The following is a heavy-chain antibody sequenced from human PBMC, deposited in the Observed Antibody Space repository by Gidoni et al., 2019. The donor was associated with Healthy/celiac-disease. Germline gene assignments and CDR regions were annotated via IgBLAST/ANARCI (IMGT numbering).Heavy chain of an antibody. V-gene: IGHV3-23*01. D-gene: IGHD2-2*01. CDR2: ISGSGGST. J-gene: IGHJ2*01. Sequence: TCGRDTGSWVRQAPGKGLEWVSAISGSGGSTYYADSVKGRFTISRDNSKNTLYLQMNSLRAEDTAVYYCAKDPARGYCSSTSCPTPRGPYFDLWGRGTLVTVSS. CDR1: TCGRDT. CDR3: AKDPARGYCSSTSCPTPRGPYFDL.